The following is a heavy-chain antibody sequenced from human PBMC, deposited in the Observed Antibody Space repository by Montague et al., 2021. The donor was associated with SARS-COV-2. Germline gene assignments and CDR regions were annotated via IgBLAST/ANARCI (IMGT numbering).Heavy chain of an antibody. D-gene: IGHD1-26*01. V-gene: IGHV4-34*01. CDR2: INHTGST. Sequence: SETLSLTCAVYGGSFSNKYWTWIRQPPGKGLEGIGEINHTGSTNYKPSLKRRVTISVDTSKNQFSLKVSSVAAADTAVYYCARGLMSGSYYLGLDYWGQGTLVTVSS. J-gene: IGHJ4*02. CDR3: ARGLMSGSYYLGLDY. CDR1: GGSFSNKY.